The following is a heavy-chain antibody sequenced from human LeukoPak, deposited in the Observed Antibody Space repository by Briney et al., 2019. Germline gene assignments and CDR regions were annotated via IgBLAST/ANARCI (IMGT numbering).Heavy chain of an antibody. Sequence: KPGGSLRLSCAASGFTFSSYSMNWVRQAPGKGLEWVSSISSSSGYIYYADSVKGRFTISRDNAKNSLYLQMNSLRAEDTAVYYCARDGDSSSLDYWGQGTLVTVSS. CDR3: ARDGDSSSLDY. D-gene: IGHD6-6*01. CDR2: ISSSSGYI. J-gene: IGHJ4*02. CDR1: GFTFSSYS. V-gene: IGHV3-21*01.